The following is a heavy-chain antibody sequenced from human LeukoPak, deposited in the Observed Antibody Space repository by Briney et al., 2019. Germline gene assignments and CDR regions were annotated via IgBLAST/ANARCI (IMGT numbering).Heavy chain of an antibody. CDR2: IRSKANNYAT. CDR3: TRRFCSGGICYSDY. D-gene: IGHD2-15*01. V-gene: IGHV3-73*01. J-gene: IGHJ4*02. CDR1: GFTFSDSA. Sequence: GGSLTLSCAASGFTFSDSAIHWVRQASGKGLEWVGRIRSKANNYATTYGASVKGRFTISRDDSKNTAYLQMNSLKTEDTAVYHCTRRFCSGGICYSDYWGQGTLVTVSS.